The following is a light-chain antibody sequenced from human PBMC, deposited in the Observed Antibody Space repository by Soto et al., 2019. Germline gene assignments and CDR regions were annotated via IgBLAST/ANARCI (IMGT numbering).Light chain of an antibody. V-gene: IGKV3D-15*01. J-gene: IGKJ5*01. Sequence: IVMTHSPATLSVSPGERATLSFRAIHSVSSTYLAWYQQKPGQAPRLLIYDASNRATGIPARFSGSGSGTDFTLTISSLQPEDFATYYCQQFNNYLSITFGQGTRLEIK. CDR1: HSVSSTY. CDR2: DAS. CDR3: QQFNNYLSIT.